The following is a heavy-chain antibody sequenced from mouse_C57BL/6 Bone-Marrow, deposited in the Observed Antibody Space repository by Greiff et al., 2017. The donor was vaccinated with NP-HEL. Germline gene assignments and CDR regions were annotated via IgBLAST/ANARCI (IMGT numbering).Heavy chain of an antibody. CDR3: ARTLYSNYIDY. CDR1: GYSFTGYY. D-gene: IGHD2-5*01. Sequence: VQLQQSGPELVKPGASVKISCKASGYSFTGYYMNWVKQSPEKSLEWIGEINPSTGGTTYNQKFKAKATLTVDKSSSTAYMQLKSLTSEDSAVYYCARTLYSNYIDYWGQGTTLTVSS. J-gene: IGHJ2*01. V-gene: IGHV1-42*01. CDR2: INPSTGGT.